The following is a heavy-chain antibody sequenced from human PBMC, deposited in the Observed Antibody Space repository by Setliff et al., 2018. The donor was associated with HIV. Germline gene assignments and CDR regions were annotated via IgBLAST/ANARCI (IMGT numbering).Heavy chain of an antibody. V-gene: IGHV4-61*01. CDR1: GGSISNSRYY. D-gene: IGHD2-21*02. Sequence: SETLSLTCTVSGGSISNSRYYWTWIRQPPGKGLECTGYISYSGSTNYNPSLKSRVTISVDTSKNQFSLKLSSVTAADTAVYYCASTYCGGDCYSRYFQHWGQGTLVTVSS. J-gene: IGHJ1*01. CDR2: ISYSGST. CDR3: ASTYCGGDCYSRYFQH.